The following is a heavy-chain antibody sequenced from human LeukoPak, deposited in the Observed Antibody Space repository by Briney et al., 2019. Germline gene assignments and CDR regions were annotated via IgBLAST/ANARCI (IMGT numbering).Heavy chain of an antibody. CDR2: ISGSGGST. V-gene: IGHV3-23*01. D-gene: IGHD6-13*01. CDR1: GFTFSSYA. CDR3: AKDQGYSSSWYNY. Sequence: GGSLRLSCAASGFTFSSYALSWVRQAPGKGLGWVSAISGSGGSTYYADSVKGRFTISRDNSKNTLYLQMNSLRAEDTAVYYCAKDQGYSSSWYNYWGQGTLVTVSS. J-gene: IGHJ4*02.